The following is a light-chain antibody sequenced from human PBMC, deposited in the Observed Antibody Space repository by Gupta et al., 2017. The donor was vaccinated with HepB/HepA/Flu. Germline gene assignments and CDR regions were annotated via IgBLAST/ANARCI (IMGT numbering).Light chain of an antibody. J-gene: IGLJ3*02. V-gene: IGLV3-21*03. CDR2: DDS. CDR3: QVWDRSSDHRV. CDR1: NLGSKS. Sequence: SSLLPPPPSVSVAPGKTARITFGGNNLGSKSVHWYQQKPGQAPVLVVYDDSDRPSGIPERFSGSNSGNTATLTISGVEAGDEADYYCQVWDRSSDHRVFGGGTKLTVL.